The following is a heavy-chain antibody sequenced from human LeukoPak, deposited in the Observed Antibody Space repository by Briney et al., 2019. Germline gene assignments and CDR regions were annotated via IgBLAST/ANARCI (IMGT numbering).Heavy chain of an antibody. V-gene: IGHV3-7*01. Sequence: GGSLRLSCAASGFIFGGYWMSWVRQAPGRGLEWVANTNPDGSIKYYVDSVNGRFTISRDNAKNSLYLQMNSLRAEDTAVYYCVGGFLQWLYWGQGTLVTVSS. CDR2: TNPDGSIK. J-gene: IGHJ4*02. CDR3: VGGFLQWLY. CDR1: GFIFGGYW. D-gene: IGHD3-3*01.